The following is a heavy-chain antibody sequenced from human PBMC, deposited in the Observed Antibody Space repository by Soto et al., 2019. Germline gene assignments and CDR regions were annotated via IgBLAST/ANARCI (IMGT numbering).Heavy chain of an antibody. J-gene: IGHJ4*02. D-gene: IGHD3-22*01. CDR3: TRLYYDSSGYYYFDY. CDR2: IYYSGST. CDR1: GGSISSYY. Sequence: SETLSLTCTVSGGSISSYYWSWIRQPPGKGLEWIGYIYYSGSTNYNPSLKSRVTISVDTSKNQFSLKVTSVTAADTAVYYCTRLYYDSSGYYYFDYWGQGTLVTVSS. V-gene: IGHV4-59*08.